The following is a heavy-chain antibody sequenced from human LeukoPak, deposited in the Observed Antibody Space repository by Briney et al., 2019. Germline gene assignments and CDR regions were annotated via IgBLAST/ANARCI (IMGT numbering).Heavy chain of an antibody. J-gene: IGHJ6*02. D-gene: IGHD6-19*01. CDR3: ARLSRVAVAGSYGYHSMDV. CDR1: GASIDGHY. CDR2: VNYSGSI. V-gene: IGHV4-59*11. Sequence: KTSETLSLTCTVSGASIDGHYWSWIRLPPGKGLEWIGFVNYSGSISYNPSLKSRVTISADTSNNQFSLKLDSVTAADTAVYYCARLSRVAVAGSYGYHSMDVWGRGTTVTVSS.